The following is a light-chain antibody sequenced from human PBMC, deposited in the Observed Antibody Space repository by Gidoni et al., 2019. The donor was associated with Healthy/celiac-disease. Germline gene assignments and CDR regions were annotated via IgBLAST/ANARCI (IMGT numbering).Light chain of an antibody. CDR1: QSISSY. CDR3: QQSYSTPIT. CDR2: AAS. Sequence: IQMTQSPSSLSASVGDRVTITCRASQSISSYLNLYQQKPGKAPKLLIYAASSLQSGVPSRFSGSGAGKDFTLTISRLQPEDFATYYCQQSYSTPITFGQXTRLEIK. V-gene: IGKV1-39*01. J-gene: IGKJ5*01.